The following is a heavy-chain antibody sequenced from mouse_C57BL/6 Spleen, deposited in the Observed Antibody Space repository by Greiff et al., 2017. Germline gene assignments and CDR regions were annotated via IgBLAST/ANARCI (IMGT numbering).Heavy chain of an antibody. V-gene: IGHV1-81*01. J-gene: IGHJ4*01. Sequence: QVQLQQSGAELARPGASVKLSCKASGYTFTSYGISWVKQRTGQGLEWIGEIYPRSGNTYYTEKFKGKATLTADKSSSTAYMELRSLTSEDSAVYFCARRGEGAMDYWGQGTSVTVSS. CDR3: ARRGEGAMDY. CDR2: IYPRSGNT. CDR1: GYTFTSYG.